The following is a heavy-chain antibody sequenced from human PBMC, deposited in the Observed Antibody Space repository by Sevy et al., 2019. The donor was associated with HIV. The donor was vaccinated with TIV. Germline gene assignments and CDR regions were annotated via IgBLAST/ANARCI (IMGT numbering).Heavy chain of an antibody. CDR3: ARVGCWTFEYGMDV. Sequence: GGSLRLSCAASGFTVSSNYMSWVRQAPGKGLEWVAVIYSGGSKYYGDSVKGGFTISGDNSNNTLYLKMNSLRAEDTAEYYGARVGCWTFEYGMDVWGQGTTVTVSS. J-gene: IGHJ6*02. V-gene: IGHV3-53*01. CDR1: GFTVSSNY. D-gene: IGHD1-1*01. CDR2: IYSGGSK.